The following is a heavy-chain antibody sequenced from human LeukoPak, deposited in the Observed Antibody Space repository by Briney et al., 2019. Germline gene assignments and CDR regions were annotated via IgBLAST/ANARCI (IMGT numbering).Heavy chain of an antibody. Sequence: ASVKVSCKASGYTFTSYYMHWVRQAPGQGLEWMGIINPSGGSTSYAQKFQGRVTMTRDTSTSTVYMELSSLRSEDTAVYYCARDGAILLEWLFPPSYNWIDPWGQGTLVTVSS. J-gene: IGHJ5*02. CDR3: ARDGAILLEWLFPPSYNWIDP. V-gene: IGHV1-46*01. CDR2: INPSGGST. D-gene: IGHD3-3*01. CDR1: GYTFTSYY.